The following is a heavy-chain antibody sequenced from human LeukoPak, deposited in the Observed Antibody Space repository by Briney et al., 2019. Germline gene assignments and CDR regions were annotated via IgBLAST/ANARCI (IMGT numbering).Heavy chain of an antibody. Sequence: GGSLRLSCAASVFTFSTYTMNWVRQAPGKGLEWVSFISHSGTFIDYADSARGRFTISRDNAKNSLYLQMTSLRAEDTAIYYCVREEGLGDAYNVFDYWGQGTPVTVSS. CDR2: ISHSGTFI. CDR3: VREEGLGDAYNVFDY. CDR1: VFTFSTYT. J-gene: IGHJ4*02. D-gene: IGHD5-24*01. V-gene: IGHV3-21*01.